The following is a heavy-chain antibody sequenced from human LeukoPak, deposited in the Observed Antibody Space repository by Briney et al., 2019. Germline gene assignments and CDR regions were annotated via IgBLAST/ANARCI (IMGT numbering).Heavy chain of an antibody. CDR3: ARDSGTTGEVKFDP. V-gene: IGHV4-59*12. Sequence: PSETLSLTCTVSGGSISSYYWSWIRQPPGKGLEWIGYIYPSGSTNYNPSLKSRATISVDTSKNQISLNLSSVTAADTAVYYCARDSGTTGEVKFDPWGQGTLVTVSS. CDR2: IYPSGST. J-gene: IGHJ5*02. CDR1: GGSISSYY. D-gene: IGHD3-10*01.